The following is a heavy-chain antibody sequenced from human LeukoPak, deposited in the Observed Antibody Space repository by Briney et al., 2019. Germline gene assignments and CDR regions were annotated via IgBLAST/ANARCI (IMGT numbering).Heavy chain of an antibody. CDR1: GGSISSGGYY. CDR2: IYHSGST. J-gene: IGHJ4*02. CDR3: ARGGNIVVVDY. V-gene: IGHV4-30-2*01. Sequence: PSETLSLTCTVSGGSISSGGYYWSWIRQPPGKGLEWIGYIYHSGSTYYNPSLKSRVTISVDRSKNQFSLKLSSVTAADTAVYYCARGGNIVVVDYWGQGTLVTVSS. D-gene: IGHD2-2*01.